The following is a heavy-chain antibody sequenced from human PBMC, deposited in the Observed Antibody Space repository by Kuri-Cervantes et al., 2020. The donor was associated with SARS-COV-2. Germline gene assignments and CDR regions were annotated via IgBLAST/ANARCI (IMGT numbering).Heavy chain of an antibody. D-gene: IGHD3-10*01. V-gene: IGHV3-30-3*01. CDR1: GFTFSSYA. Sequence: GESLKISCAASGFTFSSYAMHWVRQAPGKGLEWVAVISYDGSNKYYADSVKGRFTISRDNSKNSLYLQMNSLRAEDTAVYYCARDTGDDFDYWGQGTLVTVSS. CDR2: ISYDGSNK. J-gene: IGHJ4*02. CDR3: ARDTGDDFDY.